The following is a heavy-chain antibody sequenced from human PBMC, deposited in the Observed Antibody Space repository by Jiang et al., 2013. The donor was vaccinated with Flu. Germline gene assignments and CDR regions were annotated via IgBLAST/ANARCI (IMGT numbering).Heavy chain of an antibody. V-gene: IGHV4-34*01. J-gene: IGHJ5*02. D-gene: IGHD3-10*01. Sequence: KGLEWIGEINHSGSTNYNPSLKSRVTISVDTSKNQFSLKLSSVTAADTAVYYCAREGKRAYYGSGSYHNLNWFDPWGQGTLVTVSS. CDR2: INHSGST. CDR3: AREGKRAYYGSGSYHNLNWFDP.